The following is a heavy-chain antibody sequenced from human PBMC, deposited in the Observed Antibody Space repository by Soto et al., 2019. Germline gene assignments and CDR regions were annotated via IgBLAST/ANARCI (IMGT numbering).Heavy chain of an antibody. V-gene: IGHV3-30-3*01. CDR2: ISYDGSNK. CDR1: GFTFSSYA. J-gene: IGHJ4*02. CDR3: AREMGATVFDY. Sequence: GGSLRLSCAASGFTFSSYAMHWVRQAPGKGLEWVAVISYDGSNKYYADSVKGRFTISRDNSKNTLYLQMNSLRAEDTAVYYCAREMGATVFDYWGQGTLVTVSS. D-gene: IGHD1-26*01.